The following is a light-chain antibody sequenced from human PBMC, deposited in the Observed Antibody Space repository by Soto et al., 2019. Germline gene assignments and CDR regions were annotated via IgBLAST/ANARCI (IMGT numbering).Light chain of an antibody. J-gene: IGKJ4*01. V-gene: IGKV3-11*01. Sequence: EIVLTQSPVTLSLSPGERATLSCRASQSVGSYLAWYQQKPGQAPRLLIYDASNRATGIPARFTGSGSETDFTLTISSLEAEDFAVYYCQQYNSWPLTFGGGTKVEIK. CDR2: DAS. CDR1: QSVGSY. CDR3: QQYNSWPLT.